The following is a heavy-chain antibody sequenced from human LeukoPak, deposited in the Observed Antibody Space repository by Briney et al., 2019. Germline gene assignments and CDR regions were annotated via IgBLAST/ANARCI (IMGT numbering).Heavy chain of an antibody. Sequence: GGSLRLSCAASGFTLSSYGMSWVRQAPGKGLEWVSAISGSGGSTYYADSVKGRFTISRDNSKNTLYLQMNSLRAEDTAVYYCAKDSSYYYDSSGYYWVYWGQGTLVTVSS. V-gene: IGHV3-23*01. J-gene: IGHJ4*02. CDR1: GFTLSSYG. D-gene: IGHD3-22*01. CDR3: AKDSSYYYDSSGYYWVY. CDR2: ISGSGGST.